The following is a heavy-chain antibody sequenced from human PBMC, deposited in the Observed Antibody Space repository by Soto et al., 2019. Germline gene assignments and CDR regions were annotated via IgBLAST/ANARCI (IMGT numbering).Heavy chain of an antibody. CDR3: VKGRGLTRVGALDY. CDR1: GFTFSSYA. V-gene: IGHV3-23*01. D-gene: IGHD1-26*01. Sequence: GGSLRLSCAASGFTFSSYAMTWVRQAPGEGLEWLSAITESGAGTYYADSVKGRFTISRDNSKNTVFLQMNSLRAEDTALYYCVKGRGLTRVGALDYWGQGTLVTVSS. CDR2: ITESGAGT. J-gene: IGHJ4*02.